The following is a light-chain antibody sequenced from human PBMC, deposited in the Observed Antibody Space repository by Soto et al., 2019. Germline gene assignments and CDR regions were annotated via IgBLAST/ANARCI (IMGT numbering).Light chain of an antibody. J-gene: IGKJ4*02. CDR1: QTVSSS. Sequence: EIVLTQSPATLSLSPGERATLSCRASQTVSSSLAWYQQKPGQAPRLLIYEVSNRATGIPARFSGSGSGADFTLTISRLEPGDFAIYYCQQHINWPLTFGGGTKV. CDR2: EVS. CDR3: QQHINWPLT. V-gene: IGKV3-11*01.